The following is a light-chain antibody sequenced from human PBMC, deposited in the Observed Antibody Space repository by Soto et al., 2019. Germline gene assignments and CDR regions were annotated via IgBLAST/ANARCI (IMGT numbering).Light chain of an antibody. V-gene: IGKV3-20*01. CDR3: QQYGSSPLT. J-gene: IGKJ4*01. CDR2: RAS. CDR1: QSVSSDY. Sequence: EIVLTQSPGTLSLSLGERATLSCRASQSVSSDYVAWYRQKPGQVPTVLIYRASTRATGIPDRFSGSGSGTDFTLTISRVAHEDFAVYYCQQYGSSPLTFGGGTRVEIK.